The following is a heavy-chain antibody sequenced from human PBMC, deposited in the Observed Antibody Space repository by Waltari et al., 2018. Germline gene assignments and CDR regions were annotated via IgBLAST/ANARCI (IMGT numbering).Heavy chain of an antibody. V-gene: IGHV4-39*07. CDR2: IYYSGST. CDR3: ARSYYYGSGSYYKRTTGVYMDV. D-gene: IGHD3-10*01. Sequence: QLQLQESGPGLVKPSETLSLTCTVSGGSISSSSYYWGWIRQPPGKGLEWIGSIYYSGSTNYNPSLKSRVTISVDTSKNQFSLKLSSVTAADTAVYYCARSYYYGSGSYYKRTTGVYMDVWGKGTTVTVSS. CDR1: GGSISSSSYY. J-gene: IGHJ6*03.